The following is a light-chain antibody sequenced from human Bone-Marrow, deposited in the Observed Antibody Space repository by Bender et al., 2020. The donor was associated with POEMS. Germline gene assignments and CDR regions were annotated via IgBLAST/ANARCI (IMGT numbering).Light chain of an antibody. Sequence: QSVLTQPPSASGTPGQRVTISCSGGSSNIGAHAVNWYQHLPGTAPKLLIYSSHRRPSEVPDRFAGSRSGTSASLAICGLQSEDEADYYCAVWDDNLNGWVFGGGTKLTVL. CDR2: SSH. CDR1: SSNIGAHA. V-gene: IGLV1-44*01. CDR3: AVWDDNLNGWV. J-gene: IGLJ3*02.